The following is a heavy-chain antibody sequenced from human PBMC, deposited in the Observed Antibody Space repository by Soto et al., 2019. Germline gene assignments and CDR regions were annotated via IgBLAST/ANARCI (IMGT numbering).Heavy chain of an antibody. CDR3: ARGNPFNYAGFDV. Sequence: ASVKVSCKASGYTFSDFDINWLRQTSGQGPEWMGWMNAKSGDTFFAQRFHDKFNMTWDTSLTTAYMEVGSLTSDHAAIYYCARGNPFNYAGFDVWGQGTTVTVS. D-gene: IGHD3-16*01. J-gene: IGHJ6*02. CDR1: GYTFSDFD. CDR2: MNAKSGDT. V-gene: IGHV1-8*01.